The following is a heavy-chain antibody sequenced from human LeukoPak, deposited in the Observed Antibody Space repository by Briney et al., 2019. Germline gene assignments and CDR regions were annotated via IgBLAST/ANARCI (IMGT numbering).Heavy chain of an antibody. Sequence: GGSLRPSCAASGFTFSSYAMHWVRQAPGKGLEWVAVISYDGSNKYYADSVKGRFTISRENAKNSLYLQMNSLRAEDTAVYYCARVRAVAGYFDYWGQGTLVTVSS. CDR3: ARVRAVAGYFDY. CDR2: ISYDGSNK. J-gene: IGHJ4*02. CDR1: GFTFSSYA. V-gene: IGHV3-30*14. D-gene: IGHD6-19*01.